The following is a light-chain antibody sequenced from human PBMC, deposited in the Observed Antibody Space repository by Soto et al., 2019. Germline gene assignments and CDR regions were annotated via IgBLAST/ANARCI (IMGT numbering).Light chain of an antibody. CDR2: GAS. CDR1: QSVSSN. J-gene: IGKJ1*01. Sequence: VVMKMSPDSLSVKEMERSTLSFRASQSVSSNFAWYQQKPGQAPRLLIYGASTRATGIPARFSGSVSGTEFSLTLSCLQALHFAVYYCQQDNNWPRTFRQGSKVDI. CDR3: QQDNNWPRT. V-gene: IGKV3-15*01.